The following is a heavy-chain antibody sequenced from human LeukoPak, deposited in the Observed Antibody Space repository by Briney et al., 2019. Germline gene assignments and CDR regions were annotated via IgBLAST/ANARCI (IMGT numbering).Heavy chain of an antibody. J-gene: IGHJ4*02. CDR1: GFTFSSYA. CDR3: ALHNGGSYYFFGVDY. Sequence: GGSLRLSCAASGFTFSSYAMHWVRQAPGKGLEWVAVISYDGSNKYYADSVKGRFTISRDNPKNTLYLQMNSLRAEDTAVYYCALHNGGSYYFFGVDYWGQGTLVTVSS. D-gene: IGHD1-26*01. V-gene: IGHV3-30-3*01. CDR2: ISYDGSNK.